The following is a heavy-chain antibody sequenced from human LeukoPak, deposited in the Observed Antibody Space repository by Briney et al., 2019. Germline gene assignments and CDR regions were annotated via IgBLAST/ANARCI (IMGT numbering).Heavy chain of an antibody. CDR1: GFTFSNAW. CDR2: IKSKTDGGTT. V-gene: IGHV3-15*01. CDR3: TTDPDIVVVPAALDI. D-gene: IGHD2-2*01. J-gene: IGHJ3*02. Sequence: GGSLRLSCAASGFTFSNAWMSWVRQAPGKGLEWVGRIKSKTDGGTTDYAAPVKGRFTIPRDDSKNTLYLQMNSLKTEDTAVYYCTTDPDIVVVPAALDIWGQGTMVTVSS.